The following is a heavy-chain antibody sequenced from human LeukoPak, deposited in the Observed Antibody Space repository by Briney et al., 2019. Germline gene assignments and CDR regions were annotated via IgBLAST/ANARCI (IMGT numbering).Heavy chain of an antibody. CDR2: INPNSGGT. Sequence: GASVKVSCKASGYTFTGYYMHWVRQAPGQGLEWMGWINPNSGGTNYAQKFQGRVTMTRDTSISTAYMELSRLRSDDTAVYYCARIHGALRYFDWSPPESYFDYWGQGTLVTVSS. D-gene: IGHD3-9*01. V-gene: IGHV1-2*02. CDR3: ARIHGALRYFDWSPPESYFDY. J-gene: IGHJ4*02. CDR1: GYTFTGYY.